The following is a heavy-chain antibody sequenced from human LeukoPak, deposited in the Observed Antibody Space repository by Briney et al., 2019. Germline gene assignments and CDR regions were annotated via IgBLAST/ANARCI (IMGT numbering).Heavy chain of an antibody. Sequence: GRSLRLSCAASGFTFSSYAMSWVRQAPGKGLEWVSAISGSGGSTYYADSVKGRFTISRDNAKNSLYLQMNSLRAEDTAVYYCARDKYYDILSGMDVWGQGTTVTVSS. CDR1: GFTFSSYA. CDR3: ARDKYYDILSGMDV. CDR2: ISGSGGST. V-gene: IGHV3-23*01. J-gene: IGHJ6*02. D-gene: IGHD3-9*01.